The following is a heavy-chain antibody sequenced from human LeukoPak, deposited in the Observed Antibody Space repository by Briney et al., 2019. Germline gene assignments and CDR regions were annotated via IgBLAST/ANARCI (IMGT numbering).Heavy chain of an antibody. CDR3: ARGDSGNLLKFDY. Sequence: ASAKVSCKASGYTFTTFYMHWVRQAPGQGLEWMGLINPNDGSTSYAQKFQGRVTMTRDMSTGTVYMELSSLRSEDTAVYYCARGDSGNLLKFDYWGQGTLVTVSS. V-gene: IGHV1-46*01. CDR2: INPNDGST. D-gene: IGHD2-15*01. CDR1: GYTFTTFY. J-gene: IGHJ4*02.